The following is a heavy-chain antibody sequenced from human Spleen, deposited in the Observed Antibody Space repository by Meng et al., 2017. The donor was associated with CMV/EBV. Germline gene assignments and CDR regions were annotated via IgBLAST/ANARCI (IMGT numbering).Heavy chain of an antibody. CDR3: STGSGSGWYRLDP. J-gene: IGHJ5*02. CDR2: VHTDNSDP. V-gene: IGHV1-3*04. CDR1: GYTITNYG. D-gene: IGHD6-19*01. Sequence: KASGYTITNYGMQWVRKRHGQGPGWMGWVHTDNSDPKYEHKFRGRVTVTTDATANKGYMELNSLGSEDTAVYYCSTGSGSGWYRLDPWGQGTLVTVSS.